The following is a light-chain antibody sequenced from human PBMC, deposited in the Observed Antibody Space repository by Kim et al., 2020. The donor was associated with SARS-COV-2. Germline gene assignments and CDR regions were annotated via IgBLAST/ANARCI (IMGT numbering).Light chain of an antibody. CDR1: KLADTF. J-gene: IGLJ7*01. CDR3: QTWDSRAVV. V-gene: IGLV3-1*01. Sequence: SVSPGQTASITCSGYKLADTFPRWYQQKPGQSPVLVIYQENRRPSGIPGRFSGSSSGNTATLTISGTQAMDEADYYCQTWDSRAVVFGGGTQLTVL. CDR2: QEN.